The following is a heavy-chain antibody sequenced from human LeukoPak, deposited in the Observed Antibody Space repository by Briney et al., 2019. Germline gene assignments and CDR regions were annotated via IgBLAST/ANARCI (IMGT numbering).Heavy chain of an antibody. CDR2: IIPIFGTA. V-gene: IGHV1-69*13. D-gene: IGHD3-10*01. Sequence: SVKVSCTASGGTFSSYAISWVRQAPGQGLEWMGGIIPIFGTANYAQKFQGSVTITADESTSTAYMELSSLRSEDTAVYYCARVDGSGSYSWFDPWGQGTLVTVSS. J-gene: IGHJ5*02. CDR1: GGTFSSYA. CDR3: ARVDGSGSYSWFDP.